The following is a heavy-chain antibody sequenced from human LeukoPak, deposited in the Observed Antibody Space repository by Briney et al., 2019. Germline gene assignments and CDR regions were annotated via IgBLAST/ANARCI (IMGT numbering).Heavy chain of an antibody. J-gene: IGHJ4*02. CDR3: ARAPGSGYYYGGANFDY. D-gene: IGHD3-22*01. V-gene: IGHV3-21*01. CDR2: ISSSSSYI. CDR1: GFTFSSYA. Sequence: GGSLRLSCAASGFTFSSYAMHWVRQAPGKGLEWVSSISSSSSYIYYADSVKGRFTISRDNAKNSLYLQMNSLRAEDTAVYYCARAPGSGYYYGGANFDYWGQGTLVTVSS.